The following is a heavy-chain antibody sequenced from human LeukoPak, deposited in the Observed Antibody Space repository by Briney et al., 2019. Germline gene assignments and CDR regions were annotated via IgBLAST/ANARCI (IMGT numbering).Heavy chain of an antibody. Sequence: SLRLSCGAPGFTFDDYAMHWVLQAPGKGLEWVSGISWNSGSIGYADSVKGRFTIYRDNAKNSLYLQMNSLRAEDTALYYFSNTWQTAYDILTGLFDYWGQGTLVTVSS. J-gene: IGHJ4*02. D-gene: IGHD3-9*01. CDR3: SNTWQTAYDILTGLFDY. V-gene: IGHV3-9*01. CDR2: ISWNSGSI. CDR1: GFTFDDYA.